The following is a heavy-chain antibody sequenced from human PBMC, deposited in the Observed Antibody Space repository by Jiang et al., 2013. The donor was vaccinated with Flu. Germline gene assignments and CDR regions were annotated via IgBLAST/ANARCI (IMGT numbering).Heavy chain of an antibody. CDR1: GGSISSGGYY. J-gene: IGHJ5*02. CDR3: ARNSPSRGGSWTQKFDL. V-gene: IGHV4-31*03. CDR2: IYDSGST. D-gene: IGHD5-12*01. Sequence: GPGLVKPSQTLSLTCTVSGGSISSGGYYWNWIRQHPGKGLEWIGYIYDSGSTYYNASLKSRVTIAADTSKNQFSLKLSSVTAADTAVYYCARNSPSRGGSWTQKFDLWGQGIHVIVSS.